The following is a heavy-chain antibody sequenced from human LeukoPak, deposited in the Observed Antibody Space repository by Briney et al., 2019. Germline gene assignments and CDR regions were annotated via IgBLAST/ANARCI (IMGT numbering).Heavy chain of an antibody. D-gene: IGHD4-17*01. CDR3: ARGNYGDYVYDAFDI. J-gene: IGHJ3*02. V-gene: IGHV1-46*01. CDR2: INPSGGST. CDR1: GYTFTSYY. Sequence: ASVKVSCKASGYTFTSYYMHWVRQAPGQGLEWMGIINPSGGSTSYAQKFQGRVTMTRDTSTSTVYMELSSLRSEDTAVYYCARGNYGDYVYDAFDIWGQGTMATVSS.